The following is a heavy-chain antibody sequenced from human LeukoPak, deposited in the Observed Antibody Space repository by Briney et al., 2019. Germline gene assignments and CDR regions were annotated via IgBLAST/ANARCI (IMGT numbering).Heavy chain of an antibody. CDR3: AKDGDVYFDY. J-gene: IGHJ4*02. CDR2: ISSSGLTT. CDR1: GFTFSTYA. Sequence: GGSLRLSCAASGFTFSTYAMSWVRQAPGKGLEWVSAISSSGLTTYYADSVKGRFTISRDNSKNTLYLQMNSLRAEDTAVYYYAKDGDVYFDYWGQGTLATVSS. V-gene: IGHV3-23*01.